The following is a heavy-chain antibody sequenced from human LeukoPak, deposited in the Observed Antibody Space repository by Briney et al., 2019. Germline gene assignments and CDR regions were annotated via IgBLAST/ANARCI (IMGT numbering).Heavy chain of an antibody. J-gene: IGHJ4*02. CDR1: GGSISSSSYY. CDR2: IYYSGST. CDR3: ARLSILREYYFDY. V-gene: IGHV4-39*01. Sequence: PSETLSLTCTVSGGSISSSSYYWGWIRQPPGKGLEWIGSIYYSGSTYYNPSLKSQVTISVDTSKNQFSLKLSSVTAADTAVYYCARLSILREYYFDYWGQGTLVTVSS. D-gene: IGHD2-21*01.